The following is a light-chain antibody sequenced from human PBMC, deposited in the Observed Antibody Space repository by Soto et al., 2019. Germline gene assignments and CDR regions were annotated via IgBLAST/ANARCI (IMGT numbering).Light chain of an antibody. V-gene: IGKV3-20*01. CDR2: GAS. CDR3: QQYASSPLFT. J-gene: IGKJ3*01. Sequence: EIVLTQSPGTLSLSPGERATLSCRASQSVSSSYLAWYQQKPGQEPRLIIYGASDRANGIPDRFSGSGSGTDFTLTISRLEPEDFAVYYCQQYASSPLFTFGPGTKVDIK. CDR1: QSVSSSY.